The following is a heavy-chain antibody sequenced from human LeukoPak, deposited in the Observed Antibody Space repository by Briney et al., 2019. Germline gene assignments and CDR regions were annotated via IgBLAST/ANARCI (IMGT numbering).Heavy chain of an antibody. Sequence: GASVKVSCKASGYTFTSYYMHWVRQAPGQGLEWMGGIIPIFGTANYAQKFQGRVTITADESTSTAYMELSSLRSEDTAVYYCAGAPYSGSYNWFDPWGQGTLVTVSS. CDR3: AGAPYSGSYNWFDP. CDR2: IIPIFGTA. D-gene: IGHD1-26*01. CDR1: GYTFTSYY. V-gene: IGHV1-69*13. J-gene: IGHJ5*02.